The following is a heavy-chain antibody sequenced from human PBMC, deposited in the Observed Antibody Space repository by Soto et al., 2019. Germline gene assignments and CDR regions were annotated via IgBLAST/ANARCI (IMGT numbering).Heavy chain of an antibody. CDR3: ATNTPGTGWFKSYHYYGMDL. V-gene: IGHV3-30*03. J-gene: IGHJ6*02. CDR1: GFTFSSYG. CDR2: ISYDESNK. Sequence: PGGSLRLSCAASGFTFSSYGMHWVRQAPGKGLEWVAFISYDESNKYYADSVKGRFTISRDNSRTTLYLQMSSLRSEDTAVYYCATNTPGTGWFKSYHYYGMDLWGQGTTVTV. D-gene: IGHD3-9*01.